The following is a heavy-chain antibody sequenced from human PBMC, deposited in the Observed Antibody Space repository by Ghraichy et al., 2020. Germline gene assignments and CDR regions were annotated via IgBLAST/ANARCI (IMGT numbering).Heavy chain of an antibody. Sequence: ASVKVSCKASGYTFNRYGISWVRQAPGQGLEWMGWISAYNGDTNYAQKLQGRVTMTTDTSTTTAYMELRSLRSDDTAMYYCARDEGGYFEWSLTLNYHYYGMDVWGQGTPVTVSS. V-gene: IGHV1-18*01. D-gene: IGHD3-9*01. J-gene: IGHJ6*02. CDR2: ISAYNGDT. CDR1: GYTFNRYG. CDR3: ARDEGGYFEWSLTLNYHYYGMDV.